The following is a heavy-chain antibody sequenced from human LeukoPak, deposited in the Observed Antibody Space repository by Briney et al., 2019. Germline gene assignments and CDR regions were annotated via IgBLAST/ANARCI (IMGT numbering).Heavy chain of an antibody. J-gene: IGHJ4*02. CDR2: INPNSGGT. Sequence: ASVKVSCKAFGYTFTGYYMHWVRQAPGQGLEWMGWINPNSGGTKYAQKFQGRVTMTRDTSISTAYMELSRLRSDDTAVYYCARREQWLVGDDYWGQGTLVTVSS. CDR1: GYTFTGYY. CDR3: ARREQWLVGDDY. V-gene: IGHV1-2*02. D-gene: IGHD6-19*01.